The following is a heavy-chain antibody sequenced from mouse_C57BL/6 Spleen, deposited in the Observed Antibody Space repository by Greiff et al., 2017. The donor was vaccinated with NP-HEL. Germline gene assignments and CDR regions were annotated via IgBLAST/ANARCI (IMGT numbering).Heavy chain of an antibody. J-gene: IGHJ2*01. CDR2: IYPGSGST. V-gene: IGHV1-55*01. CDR3: ARNYGSSGGSFDY. D-gene: IGHD1-1*01. Sequence: VQLQQSGAELVKPGASVKMSCKASGYTFTSYWITWVKQRPGQGLEWIGDIYPGSGSTNYNEKFKSKATLTVDTSSSTAYMQLSSLTSEDSAVYYCARNYGSSGGSFDYWGQGTTLTVSS. CDR1: GYTFTSYW.